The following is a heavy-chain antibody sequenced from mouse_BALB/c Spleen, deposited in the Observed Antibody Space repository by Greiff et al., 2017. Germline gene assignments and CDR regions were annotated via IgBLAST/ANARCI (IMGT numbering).Heavy chain of an antibody. V-gene: IGHV1-14*01. CDR1: GYTFTSYV. CDR3: ARGRYFDV. CDR2: INPYNDGT. Sequence: VHVKQSGPELVKPGASVKLSCKATGYTFTSYVMHWVKRKPGQGLEWIGYINPYNDGTKYNEKFKGKATLTSDKSSSTAYMELSSLTSEDSAVYCCARGRYFDVWGAGTTVTVSS. J-gene: IGHJ1*01.